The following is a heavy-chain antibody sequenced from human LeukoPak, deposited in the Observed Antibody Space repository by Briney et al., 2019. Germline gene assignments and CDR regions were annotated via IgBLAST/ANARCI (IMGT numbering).Heavy chain of an antibody. V-gene: IGHV3-23*01. CDR2: VSPGGVSP. CDR3: AKRNDIAVVPEAATHQAFDV. D-gene: IGHD2-2*01. J-gene: IGHJ3*01. CDR1: GLSFNKDV. Sequence: GGSLRLSCVVSGLSFNKDVMSWFRQAPGKGLEWVSSVSPGGVSPNHADSVKGRFTVSRDDSLNTLYLQMNSLRVDDTAVYYCAKRNDIAVVPEAATHQAFDVWGQGTMVTVSS.